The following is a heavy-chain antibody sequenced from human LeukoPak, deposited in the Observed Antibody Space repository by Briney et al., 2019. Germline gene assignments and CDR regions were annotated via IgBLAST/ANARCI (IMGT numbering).Heavy chain of an antibody. Sequence: PGGSLRLSCAASVFTFSSYSMNWVRQAPGKGLGWVSSISSSSSYIYYADSVKGRFTISRDNAKNSLYLQMNSLRAEDTAVYYCARDFRGYYYDSSGYYHFDYWGQGTLVTVSS. J-gene: IGHJ4*02. D-gene: IGHD3-22*01. CDR1: VFTFSSYS. CDR3: ARDFRGYYYDSSGYYHFDY. V-gene: IGHV3-21*01. CDR2: ISSSSSYI.